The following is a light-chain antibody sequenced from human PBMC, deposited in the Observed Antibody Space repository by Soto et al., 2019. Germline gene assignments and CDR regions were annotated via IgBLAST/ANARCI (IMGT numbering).Light chain of an antibody. CDR1: QSVSSSY. V-gene: IGKV3-20*01. J-gene: IGKJ5*01. CDR2: GAS. Sequence: EIVLTQSPGTLSLSPGERATHSCRASQSVSSSYLAWYQQKPGQAPRLLIYGASGRATGIPDRFGGSGSGTDFTLTITRLEPEDFAVYYCQQYGSSPGITFGQGTRLEIK. CDR3: QQYGSSPGIT.